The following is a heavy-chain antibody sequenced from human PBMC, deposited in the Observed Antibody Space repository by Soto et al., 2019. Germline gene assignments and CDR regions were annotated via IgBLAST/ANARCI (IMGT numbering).Heavy chain of an antibody. Sequence: QVQLVESGGGVVQPGRSLRLSCAASGFSFNTYGMHWVRQAPGKGLEWVAVIWNDGDNKYYADSVKGRFTISRDTSKNKVYLQMDSLRDEDTAVHYCARGGGNLDYWGQGTLVTVSS. J-gene: IGHJ4*02. CDR3: ARGGGNLDY. V-gene: IGHV3-33*01. CDR1: GFSFNTYG. D-gene: IGHD1-26*01. CDR2: IWNDGDNK.